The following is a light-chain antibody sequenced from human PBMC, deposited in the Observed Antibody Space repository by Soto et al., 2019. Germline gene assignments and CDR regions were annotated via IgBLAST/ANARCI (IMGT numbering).Light chain of an antibody. CDR1: NIGSKS. CDR2: YDS. V-gene: IGLV3-21*04. CDR3: QVWDRSSGGV. J-gene: IGLJ2*01. Sequence: SYELTQPPSVSVAPGKTARITCGGNNIGSKSVHWYQQKPGQAPVLVIYYDSDRPSGIPERFSGSNSGNTATLTISRVEAGDDYDYYCQVWDRSSGGVFGGGTKLTVL.